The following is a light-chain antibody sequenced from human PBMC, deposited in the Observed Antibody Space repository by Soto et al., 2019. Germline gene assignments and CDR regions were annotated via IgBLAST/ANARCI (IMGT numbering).Light chain of an antibody. V-gene: IGKV3-20*01. CDR3: QQYGSSPRT. J-gene: IGKJ1*01. Sequence: EIMLTQSPGTLSLSPGERATLSCRASQSVSSNYLAWYQHKRGQAPRLLMYGASSRAAGIPDRFSGSGSGTDFTLTITRLEPEDFAVYYCQQYGSSPRTFGQGTKVEIK. CDR2: GAS. CDR1: QSVSSNY.